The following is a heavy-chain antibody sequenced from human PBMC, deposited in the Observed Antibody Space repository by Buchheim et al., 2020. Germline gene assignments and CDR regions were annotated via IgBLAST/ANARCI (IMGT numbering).Heavy chain of an antibody. D-gene: IGHD3-3*01. CDR1: GFTFNNYA. Sequence: EVQLLESGGGLVQPWGSLRLSCVASGFTFNNYAMSWVRQAPGKGLEWVSGISANGGNRYYADSLRGRFTISRDNSKNTVYLQMDGLGAEDTAIYYCAKTTYYDFWSGYCGFDYWGQGAL. CDR3: AKTTYYDFWSGYCGFDY. CDR2: ISANGGNR. J-gene: IGHJ4*02. V-gene: IGHV3-23*01.